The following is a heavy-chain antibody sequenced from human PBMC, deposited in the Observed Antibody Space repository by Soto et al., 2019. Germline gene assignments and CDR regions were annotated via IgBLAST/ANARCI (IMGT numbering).Heavy chain of an antibody. J-gene: IGHJ6*02. CDR1: GDSVSSNSAA. Sequence: SQTLSLTCAISGDSVSSNSAAWNWIRQSPSRGLEWLGRTYYRSKWYNDYAVSVKSRITISPDTSKNQFSLQLNSVTPEDTAVYYXAREVAARLDYYYYGMDVWVQGTTVTVS. V-gene: IGHV6-1*01. CDR3: AREVAARLDYYYYGMDV. D-gene: IGHD6-6*01. CDR2: TYYRSKWYN.